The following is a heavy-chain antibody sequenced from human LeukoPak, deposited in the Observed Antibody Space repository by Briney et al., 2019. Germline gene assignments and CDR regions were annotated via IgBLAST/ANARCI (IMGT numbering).Heavy chain of an antibody. CDR1: VYTFTGYY. CDR3: ARDSPRFDI. Sequence: GASVKVSFMASVYTFTGYYMHWVRQAPGQGRAWMEWISAYNGKTNSAQKLQGRITMTTDTSTRTAYMELRSLRSDDTAVYYCARDSPRFDIWGQGTMVTVSS. V-gene: IGHV1-18*04. J-gene: IGHJ3*02. CDR2: ISAYNGKT.